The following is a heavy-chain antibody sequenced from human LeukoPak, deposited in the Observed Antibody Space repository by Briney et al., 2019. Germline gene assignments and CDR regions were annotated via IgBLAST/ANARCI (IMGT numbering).Heavy chain of an antibody. CDR3: AKIAVAGERFDY. D-gene: IGHD6-19*01. J-gene: IGHJ4*02. Sequence: GGSLRLSCAASGFTFSSYGMHWVRQAPGKGLEWVAFIRYDGSNKYYADSVKGRFTISRDNSKNTLYLQMNSLRAEDTAVYYWAKIAVAGERFDYWGQGTLVTVSS. V-gene: IGHV3-30*02. CDR1: GFTFSSYG. CDR2: IRYDGSNK.